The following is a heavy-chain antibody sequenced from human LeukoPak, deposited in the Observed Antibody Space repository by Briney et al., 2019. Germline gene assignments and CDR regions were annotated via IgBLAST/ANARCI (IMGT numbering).Heavy chain of an antibody. CDR1: GFTFSSYA. Sequence: GGSLRLSCAASGFTFSSYAMSWVRQAPGKGLEWVSTISVGGGSTYYADSVKGRFTISRDNSKNTLYLQMNTLRAEDTAVYFCARCPQEIFDYWGQEPLVPSSS. V-gene: IGHV3-23*01. CDR3: ARCPQEIFDY. CDR2: ISVGGGST. D-gene: IGHD2-2*01. J-gene: IGHJ4*02.